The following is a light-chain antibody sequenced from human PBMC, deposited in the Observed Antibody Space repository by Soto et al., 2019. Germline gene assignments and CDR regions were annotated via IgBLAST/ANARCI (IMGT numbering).Light chain of an antibody. CDR1: QGISSY. V-gene: IGKV1-9*01. CDR3: QQYNSFSWT. J-gene: IGKJ1*01. CDR2: AAS. Sequence: DIQLTQSPSFLSASVGDRVTITCRASQGISSYLAWYQQKPGKAPKLLIHAASTLQSGVPSRFSGSGSGTEFTLTISSLQPEDFATYYCQQYNSFSWTFGQGTKVEIK.